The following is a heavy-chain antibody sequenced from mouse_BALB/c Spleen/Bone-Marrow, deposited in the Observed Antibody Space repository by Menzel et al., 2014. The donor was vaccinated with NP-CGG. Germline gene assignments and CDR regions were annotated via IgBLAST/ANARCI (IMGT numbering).Heavy chain of an antibody. J-gene: IGHJ4*01. D-gene: IGHD2-1*01. CDR2: IHYSGST. V-gene: IGHV3-1*02. CDR1: GYSITSGYS. CDR3: TRGDYGSYGAMDC. Sequence: EVKLMESGPDLVKPSQSLSLTCTVTGYSITSGYSWHWIRQFPGNKLEWMGYIHYSGSTNYNPSLKSRISIIRDTSKNQFFLQLISVTTEDTATYYCTRGDYGSYGAMDCWGQGTSVAVSS.